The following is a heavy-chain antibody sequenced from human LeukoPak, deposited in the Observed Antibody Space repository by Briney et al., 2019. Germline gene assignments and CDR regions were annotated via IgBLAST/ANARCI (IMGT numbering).Heavy chain of an antibody. CDR1: GGSISSGDYY. J-gene: IGHJ6*03. Sequence: SETQSLTCTVSGGSISSGDYYWSWIRQPPGKGLEWIGYIYYSGSTYYNPSLKSRVTISVDKSKNQFSLKLSSVTAADTAVYYCARTPYYYYYYMDVWGKGTTVTVSS. CDR2: IYYSGST. D-gene: IGHD2-15*01. CDR3: ARTPYYYYYYMDV. V-gene: IGHV4-30-4*02.